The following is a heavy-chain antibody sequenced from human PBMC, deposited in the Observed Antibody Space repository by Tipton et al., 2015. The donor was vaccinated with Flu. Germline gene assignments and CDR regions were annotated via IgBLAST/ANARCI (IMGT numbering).Heavy chain of an antibody. CDR3: AREYSSGWYVGYYYGMDV. Sequence: QMQLVQSGAEVKKPGASVKVSCKASGYTFTSYYMHWVRQAPGQGLEWMGIINPSGGSTSYAQKFQGRVTMTRDTSTSTVYMELSSLRSEDTAVYYCAREYSSGWYVGYYYGMDVWGQGTPVTVSS. V-gene: IGHV1-46*01. CDR1: GYTFTSYY. D-gene: IGHD6-19*01. J-gene: IGHJ6*02. CDR2: INPSGGST.